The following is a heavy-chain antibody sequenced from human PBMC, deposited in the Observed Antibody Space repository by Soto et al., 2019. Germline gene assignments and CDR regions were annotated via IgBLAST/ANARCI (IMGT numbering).Heavy chain of an antibody. CDR1: GFTFISYW. V-gene: IGHV3-7*03. Sequence: EVQLVESGGGLVQPGGSLRLSCAASGFTFISYWMSWFRQAPGEGLEWVANIQQAGSEKYYVDSVNGRFTISRDNAKNSLYLQMNGLRAEYTAVYYCARDTAEVRFLEWFQGHDAFDIWVQGTMVTVSS. D-gene: IGHD3-3*01. CDR2: IQQAGSEK. CDR3: ARDTAEVRFLEWFQGHDAFDI. J-gene: IGHJ3*02.